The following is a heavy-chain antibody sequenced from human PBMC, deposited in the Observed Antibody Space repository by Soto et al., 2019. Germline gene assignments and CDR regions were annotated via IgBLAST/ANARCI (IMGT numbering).Heavy chain of an antibody. CDR1: GYTFTSYG. D-gene: IGHD3-22*01. CDR3: ARDGRITMIVVVIDDFDY. V-gene: IGHV1-18*01. Sequence: QVQLVQSGAEVKKPGASVKVSCKASGYTFTSYGISWVRQAPGQGLEWMGWISAYNGNTNYAQKLQGRVTMTTDTPTSTAYMELRSLRSDDTAVYYCARDGRITMIVVVIDDFDYWGQGTLVTVSS. CDR2: ISAYNGNT. J-gene: IGHJ4*02.